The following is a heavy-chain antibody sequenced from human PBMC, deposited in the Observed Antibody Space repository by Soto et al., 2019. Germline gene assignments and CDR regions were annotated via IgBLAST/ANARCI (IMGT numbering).Heavy chain of an antibody. CDR3: ARDAAVGLFDP. CDR1: GYTFTSYG. Sequence: ASVKVSCKASGYTFTSYGISWVRQAPGQGLEWMGWISAHNGNTNHAQKLQGRVTMTTDTSTSTAYMELRSLRSDDTAVYYCARDAAVGLFDPWGQGTLVTVSS. D-gene: IGHD1-26*01. CDR2: ISAHNGNT. V-gene: IGHV1-18*01. J-gene: IGHJ5*02.